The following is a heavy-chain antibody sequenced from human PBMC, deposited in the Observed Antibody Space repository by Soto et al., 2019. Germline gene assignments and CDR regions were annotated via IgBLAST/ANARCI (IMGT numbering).Heavy chain of an antibody. J-gene: IGHJ4*02. V-gene: IGHV1-3*01. CDR2: INAGNGNT. Sequence: QVQLVQSGAVVKKPGASVKVSCKASGYTFTSYAMHWVRQAPGQRLEWMGWINAGNGNTKYSQKFQGRVTITRDTSASTAYMELSSLRSEDTAVYYCARTGIWFGELFPSDYWGQGTLVTVSS. D-gene: IGHD3-10*01. CDR3: ARTGIWFGELFPSDY. CDR1: GYTFTSYA.